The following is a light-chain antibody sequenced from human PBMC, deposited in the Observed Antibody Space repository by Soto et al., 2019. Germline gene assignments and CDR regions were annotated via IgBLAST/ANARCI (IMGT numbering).Light chain of an antibody. V-gene: IGLV1-51*02. CDR1: SFNIENNY. Sequence: QSVLTQPPSVSAAPGQTVTISCSGGSFNIENNYVSWDQHFPGTAPKLLIYEDNNRPSGIPERFSAAKSGTSATLGLTGRQPGDVADYYCVTWDGNLSAGVFGGGTQLTVL. CDR3: VTWDGNLSAGV. CDR2: EDN. J-gene: IGLJ2*01.